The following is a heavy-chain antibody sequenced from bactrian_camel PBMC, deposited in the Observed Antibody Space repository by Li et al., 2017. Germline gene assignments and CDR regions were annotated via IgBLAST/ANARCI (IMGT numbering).Heavy chain of an antibody. CDR2: MDGGA. J-gene: IGHJ6*01. CDR1: EYTHSAYC. D-gene: IGHD5*01. V-gene: IGHV3S53*01. CDR3: AAASASWDCPLSGPIRRAKFGY. Sequence: QVQLVESGGGSVQAGESLRLSCPVSEYTHSAYCMGWFRQAPGKEREGVAAMDGGANYADSVKDRFTISKDNAENTLYLQMNSLKVEDTAIYYCAAASASWDCPLSGPIRRAKFGYWGQGTQVTVSS.